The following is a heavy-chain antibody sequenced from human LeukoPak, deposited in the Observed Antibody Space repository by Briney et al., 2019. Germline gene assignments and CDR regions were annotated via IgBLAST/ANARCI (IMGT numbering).Heavy chain of an antibody. CDR2: LYYSGST. V-gene: IGHV4-34*01. CDR1: GGSFSGYY. D-gene: IGHD6-19*01. Sequence: PSETLSLTCAVYGGSFSGYYWSWIRQPPGKGLEWIGSLYYSGSTHYTPSLKSRITIPVDTSKNQFSLKLRSVTAADTAVYYCARLSSQWLIDYWGQGTLVTVSS. CDR3: ARLSSQWLIDY. J-gene: IGHJ4*02.